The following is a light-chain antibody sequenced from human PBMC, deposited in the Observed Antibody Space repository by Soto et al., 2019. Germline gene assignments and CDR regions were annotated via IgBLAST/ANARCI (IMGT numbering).Light chain of an antibody. CDR1: QSVGSN. Sequence: EVVLTQSPATLSVSPGAGATLSCGASQSVGSNLAWYQQKPGQTPRVLIYGASTRAIGIPARFSGSGCGTEFTLTISSLQSEDFVVYYCQQYSNWPLLSFGGGTKVDIK. J-gene: IGKJ4*01. CDR3: QQYSNWPLLS. V-gene: IGKV3-15*01. CDR2: GAS.